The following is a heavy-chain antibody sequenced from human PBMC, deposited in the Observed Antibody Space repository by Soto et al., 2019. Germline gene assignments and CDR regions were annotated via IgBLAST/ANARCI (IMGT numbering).Heavy chain of an antibody. V-gene: IGHV1-18*01. CDR1: GYTFTSYG. CDR2: ISAYNGNT. J-gene: IGHJ4*02. Sequence: QVQLVQSGAEVKKPGASVKVSCKASGYTFTSYGISWVRQAPGQGLEWMGWISAYNGNTNYAQKLQGRVTMTTDTATPTAYIELRSMRSDDTDAAFRARGTTVEPGSYWGQGTLVTVSS. D-gene: IGHD4-17*01. CDR3: ARGTTVEPGSY.